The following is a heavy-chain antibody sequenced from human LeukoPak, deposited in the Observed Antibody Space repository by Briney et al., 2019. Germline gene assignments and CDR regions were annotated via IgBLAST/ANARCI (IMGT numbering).Heavy chain of an antibody. D-gene: IGHD5-24*01. J-gene: IGHJ4*02. CDR1: VGSISSYY. Sequence: SETLSLTCTVSVGSISSYYWSWIRQPPGKGLEWIGYIYYSGSTNYNPSLKSRVTISVDTSKTQFSLKLSSVTAADTAVYYCARGNSRDGYNFGYWGQGTLVTVSS. V-gene: IGHV4-59*01. CDR2: IYYSGST. CDR3: ARGNSRDGYNFGY.